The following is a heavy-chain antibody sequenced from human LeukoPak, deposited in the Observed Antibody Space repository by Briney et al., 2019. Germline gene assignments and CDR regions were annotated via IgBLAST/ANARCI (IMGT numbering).Heavy chain of an antibody. D-gene: IGHD5-24*01. Sequence: GGSLRLSCAASGFTFSSYAMSWVRQAPGKGLEWVSAISGSGGSTYYADSVKGRFTISRDNSKNTLYLQMNSLRAEDTAVYYCAKDYRDGYNSYYFDYWGQGTLVTVSS. CDR3: AKDYRDGYNSYYFDY. V-gene: IGHV3-23*01. CDR2: ISGSGGST. J-gene: IGHJ4*02. CDR1: GFTFSSYA.